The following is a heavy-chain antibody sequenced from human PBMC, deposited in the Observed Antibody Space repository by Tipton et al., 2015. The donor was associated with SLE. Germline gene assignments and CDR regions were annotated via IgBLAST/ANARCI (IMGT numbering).Heavy chain of an antibody. V-gene: IGHV4-34*01. Sequence: TLSLTCAVYGGSFSGYYWTWIRQPPGKGLEWIGEINHSGSTNYNPSLKSRVTISVDTSKNQFSLKLSSVTAADTAVYYCASGDYYDSSGYYWGQGTLVTVSS. J-gene: IGHJ4*02. CDR3: ASGDYYDSSGYY. CDR1: GGSFSGYY. D-gene: IGHD3-22*01. CDR2: INHSGST.